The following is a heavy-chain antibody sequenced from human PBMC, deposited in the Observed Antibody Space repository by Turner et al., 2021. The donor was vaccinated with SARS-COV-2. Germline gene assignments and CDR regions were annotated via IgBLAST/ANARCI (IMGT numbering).Heavy chain of an antibody. D-gene: IGHD4-17*01. CDR3: ATGADDYGDPQGYYYGMDV. CDR2: IIPIFGTA. Sequence: QVQLVQSGAEVTKPGSSVKVSCKASGGTFSSYAISWVRQAPGQGLEWMGGIIPIFGTANYAQKFQGRVTITADESTSTAYMELSSLRSEDTAVFDCATGADDYGDPQGYYYGMDVWGQGTTVTVSS. CDR1: GGTFSSYA. V-gene: IGHV1-69*01. J-gene: IGHJ6*02.